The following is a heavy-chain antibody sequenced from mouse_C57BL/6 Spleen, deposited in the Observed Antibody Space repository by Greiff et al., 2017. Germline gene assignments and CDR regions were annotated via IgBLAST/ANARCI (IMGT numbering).Heavy chain of an antibody. Sequence: EVHLVESGGGLVQPGASLKLSCESTEYEFPSHDMSWVRKTPEKRLELVAAINSDGGSTYYPDTMERRFIISRDNTKKALYLQMSSLRSEDTALYYCARQGSYGYWYFDVWGTGTTVTVSS. J-gene: IGHJ1*03. CDR2: INSDGGST. CDR1: EYEFPSHD. D-gene: IGHD1-1*02. CDR3: ARQGSYGYWYFDV. V-gene: IGHV5-2*01.